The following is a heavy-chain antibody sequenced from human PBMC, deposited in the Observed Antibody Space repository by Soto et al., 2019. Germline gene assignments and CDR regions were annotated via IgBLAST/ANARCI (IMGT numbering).Heavy chain of an antibody. V-gene: IGHV3-30*18. CDR3: AKDHSGSYYPNWFDP. D-gene: IGHD1-26*01. CDR2: ISYDGGNK. J-gene: IGHJ5*02. CDR1: GFTFSSYG. Sequence: QVQLVESGGGVVQPGRSLRLSCAASGFTFSSYGMHWVRQAPGKGLEWVAVISYDGGNKYHTDSVKGRFTISRDNSKNTLYLQMNSLRAEDTAVYYCAKDHSGSYYPNWFDPWGQGTLVTVS.